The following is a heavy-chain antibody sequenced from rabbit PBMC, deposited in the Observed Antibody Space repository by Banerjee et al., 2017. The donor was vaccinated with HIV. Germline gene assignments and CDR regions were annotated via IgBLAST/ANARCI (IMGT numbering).Heavy chain of an antibody. CDR1: AFTLSTSYW. CDR3: ARERYDNYGDYDL. CDR2: IGVDSGST. Sequence: QEQLEDSAGYLGNPEGSLALTCTDSAFTLSTSYWIFWFRQAAGKGLEWIGWIGVDSGSTYYASWVKSRFTISKTSSTTVTLQMTSLTAADTATYFCARERYDNYGDYDLWGQGTLVTVS. V-gene: IGHV1S45*01. J-gene: IGHJ3*01. D-gene: IGHD2-1*01.